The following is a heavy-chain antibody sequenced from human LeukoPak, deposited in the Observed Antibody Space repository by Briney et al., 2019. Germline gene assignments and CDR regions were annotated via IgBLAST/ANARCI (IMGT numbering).Heavy chain of an antibody. J-gene: IGHJ4*02. CDR3: TTGDSSSPL. CDR2: VKSKADGGAT. V-gene: IGHV3-15*01. Sequence: GGSLRLSCAASGFTFSNAWMNWVRQAPGKGLEWVGRVKSKADGGATEYAAPVKGRLTISRDDSKNTLYLQMNSLKTEDAAVYYCTTGDSSSPLWGQGTLVTVSS. CDR1: GFTFSNAW. D-gene: IGHD3-22*01.